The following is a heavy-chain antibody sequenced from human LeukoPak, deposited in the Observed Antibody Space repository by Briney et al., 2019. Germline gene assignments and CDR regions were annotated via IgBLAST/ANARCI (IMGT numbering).Heavy chain of an antibody. V-gene: IGHV4-61*01. CDR3: ASAPNENFFDY. J-gene: IGHJ4*02. Sequence: SETLSLTCAVSGYSISSGYFWGWIRQAPGKGLEWIGYISYSGETNYNPSLKSRVTISQDTSTNQFTLKLTSVTAADTAIYYCASAPNENFFDYWGQGTLVTVSS. CDR1: GYSISSGYF. CDR2: ISYSGET.